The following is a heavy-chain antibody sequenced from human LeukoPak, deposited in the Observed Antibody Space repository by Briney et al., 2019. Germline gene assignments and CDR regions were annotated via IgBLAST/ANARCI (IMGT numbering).Heavy chain of an antibody. J-gene: IGHJ4*02. CDR1: GFSLSSYA. CDR2: MRHDGSKK. V-gene: IGHV3-30*02. Sequence: GGSLRLSCAASGFSLSSYAMHWGRQAPGKGPEGVAFMRHDGSKKYYADSGQDRFIISRDNSKNTLYLQMNALRTEDTAVYFCAKGTGSGSFLVDYWGQGTLVTVSS. D-gene: IGHD3-10*01. CDR3: AKGTGSGSFLVDY.